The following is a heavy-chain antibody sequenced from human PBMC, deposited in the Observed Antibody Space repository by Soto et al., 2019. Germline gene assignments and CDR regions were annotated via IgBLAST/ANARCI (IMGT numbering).Heavy chain of an antibody. CDR1: GFPVTTYA. CDR2: ISSSTAPL. V-gene: IGHV3-21*01. Sequence: GSLRLSFLASGFPVTTYAMNWVRLAPGKGLEWVSSISSSTAPLYYAASVQGRFTISRDDAKDSLYLQMDNLRADDTAIYYCARGSLVRGQYTRYWGQGPLVIVSA. CDR3: ARGSLVRGQYTRY. D-gene: IGHD3-10*01. J-gene: IGHJ4*02.